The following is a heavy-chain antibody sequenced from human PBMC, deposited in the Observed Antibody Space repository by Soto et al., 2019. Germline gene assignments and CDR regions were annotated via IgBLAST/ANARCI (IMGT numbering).Heavy chain of an antibody. D-gene: IGHD2-15*01. CDR1: GFTFSDYY. Sequence: QVQLVESGGGLVKPGGSLRLSCAASGFTFSDYYMTWLRQAPGKGMEWISYISSSGRTIYYADSVKGRFTISRDNAKNSLYLQMTSLRAEDTAMYYCARDIVVLPSATREAYWGKGTLVTVSS. V-gene: IGHV3-11*01. J-gene: IGHJ4*02. CDR3: ARDIVVLPSATREAY. CDR2: ISSSGRTI.